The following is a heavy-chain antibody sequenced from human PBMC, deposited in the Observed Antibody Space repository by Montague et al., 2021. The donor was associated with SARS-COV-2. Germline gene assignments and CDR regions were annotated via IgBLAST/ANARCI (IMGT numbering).Heavy chain of an antibody. D-gene: IGHD1-26*01. CDR2: IYSGDSST. CDR3: AKRGATFPFDS. CDR1: GFTFSSYA. J-gene: IGHJ4*02. Sequence: SLRLSCAASGFTFSSYAMRWVRQAPGKGLEWVSVIYSGDSSTYYADSVKGRFTISRDNSKNTLYLQMNSLRAEDTAVYYCAKRGATFPFDSWGQGTLVTVSS. V-gene: IGHV3-23*03.